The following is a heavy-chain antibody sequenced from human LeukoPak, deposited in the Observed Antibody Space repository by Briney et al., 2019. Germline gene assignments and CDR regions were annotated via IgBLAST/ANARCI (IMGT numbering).Heavy chain of an antibody. J-gene: IGHJ3*02. CDR2: IKQDGSEK. Sequence: GGSLRLSCAASGFTFSSYSMNWVRQAPGKGLEWVANIKQDGSEKYYVDSVKGRFTISRDNAKNSLYLQMNSLRAEDTAVYYCARPIAAAGPDAFDIWGQGTMVTVSS. CDR3: ARPIAAAGPDAFDI. V-gene: IGHV3-7*01. D-gene: IGHD6-13*01. CDR1: GFTFSSYS.